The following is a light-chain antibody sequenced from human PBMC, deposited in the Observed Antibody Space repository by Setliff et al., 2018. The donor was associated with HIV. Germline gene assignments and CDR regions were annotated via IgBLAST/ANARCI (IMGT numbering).Light chain of an antibody. CDR3: SSYAITNTLP. Sequence: QSALAQPGSVSGSPGQSITISCTGTSSDVGGYSYVSWYQQHPGKAPKLIIYEVRNRPSGVSNRFSVSKSGNTASLTISGLQAEDEADYYCSSYAITNTLPFGTGTKVTVL. V-gene: IGLV2-14*01. CDR1: SSDVGGYSY. CDR2: EVR. J-gene: IGLJ1*01.